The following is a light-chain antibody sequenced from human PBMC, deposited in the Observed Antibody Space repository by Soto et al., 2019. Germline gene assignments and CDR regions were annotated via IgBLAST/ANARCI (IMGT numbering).Light chain of an antibody. CDR1: SSDVGSYNL. CDR2: EVS. V-gene: IGLV2-23*02. Sequence: QSALTQPASVSGSPGQPITIPCTETSSDVGSYNLVSWYQQHPGKAPKLMIYEVSKRPSGVSNRFSGSKSGNTASLTISGRQAEDEADYYCCSYAGSSTYVFGTGTKLTVL. CDR3: CSYAGSSTYV. J-gene: IGLJ1*01.